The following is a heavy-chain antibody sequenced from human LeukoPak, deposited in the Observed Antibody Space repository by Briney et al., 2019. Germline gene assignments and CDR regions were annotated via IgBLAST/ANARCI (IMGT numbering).Heavy chain of an antibody. CDR2: ISSLSTYI. CDR3: AREVVATIGSFDP. D-gene: IGHD5-12*01. Sequence: PGGSLRLSCAASGFTFTSYSMNWVRQAPGKGLEWVSSISSLSTYIYYADSVKGRFTTSRDNAKNLLYLQMNSLRAEDTAVYYCAREVVATIGSFDPWGQGTLVTVSS. V-gene: IGHV3-21*04. CDR1: GFTFTSYS. J-gene: IGHJ5*02.